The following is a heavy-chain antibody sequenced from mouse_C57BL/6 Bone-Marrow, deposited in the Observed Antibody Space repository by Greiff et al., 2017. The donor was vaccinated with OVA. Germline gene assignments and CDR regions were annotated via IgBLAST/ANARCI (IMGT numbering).Heavy chain of an antibody. J-gene: IGHJ2*01. CDR2: INPSSGYT. CDR3: ANCYYCGISCLDV. V-gene: IGHV1-7*01. Sequence: VQLQQPGAELAKPGASVKLSCKASGYTFTSYWMHWVKQRPGQGLEWIGYINPSSGYTKYNQKFKDKATLTADKSSSTAYMQLSSLTYEDSAVYCCANCYYCGISCLDVWGQSTTLTVFS. D-gene: IGHD1-1*01. CDR1: GYTFTSYW.